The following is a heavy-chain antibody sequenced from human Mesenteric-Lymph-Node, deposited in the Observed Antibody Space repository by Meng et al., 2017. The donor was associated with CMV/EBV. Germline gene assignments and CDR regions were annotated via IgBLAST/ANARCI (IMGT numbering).Heavy chain of an antibody. CDR2: IKQDGSDK. CDR1: GFTFSSYW. Sequence: GESLKISCAVSGFTFSSYWMSWVRQAPGKGLEWVANIKQDGSDKYYVDSVKGRFTVSRDNAKSSLYLQMNSLRAEDTAVYFCARARAHDYWGQGTLVTVSS. CDR3: ARARAHDY. J-gene: IGHJ4*02. V-gene: IGHV3-7*01.